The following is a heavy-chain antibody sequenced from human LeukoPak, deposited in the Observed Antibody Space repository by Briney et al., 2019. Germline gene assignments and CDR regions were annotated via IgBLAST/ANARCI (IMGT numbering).Heavy chain of an antibody. CDR1: AFSFSAFE. V-gene: IGHV3-48*03. D-gene: IGHD2-15*01. CDR2: ISTGGRTI. Sequence: GGSLRLSCAASAFSFSAFEMNWVRQAPGKGLEWISHISTGGRTIYYADSVKGRFTISRDNAKNSLYLQMNSLRGEDTGVYYCARGSGYVLDYWTQGTLVTVSS. CDR3: ARGSGYVLDY. J-gene: IGHJ4*02.